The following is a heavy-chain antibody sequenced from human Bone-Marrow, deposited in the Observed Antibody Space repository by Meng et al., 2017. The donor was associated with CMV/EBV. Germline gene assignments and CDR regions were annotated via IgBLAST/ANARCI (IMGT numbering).Heavy chain of an antibody. V-gene: IGHV3-33*06. J-gene: IGHJ4*02. Sequence: GESLKISCAASGFTFSSYGMHWVRQAPGKGLEWVAVIWYDGSNKYYADSVKGRFTISRDNSKNTLYLQMNSLRAEDTAVYYCAKSAGRVVTPGPNWGQGNLVTVSS. CDR3: AKSAGRVVTPGPN. D-gene: IGHD4-23*01. CDR2: IWYDGSNK. CDR1: GFTFSSYG.